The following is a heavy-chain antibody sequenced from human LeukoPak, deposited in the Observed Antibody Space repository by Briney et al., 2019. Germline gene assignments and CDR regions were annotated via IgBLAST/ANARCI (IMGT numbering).Heavy chain of an antibody. CDR3: ARLPYGRYYYYYYYVDV. Sequence: PSETLSLTCTVSGGSISSSSYYWGWIRQPPGKGLEWIGSIYYSGSTYYNPSLKSRVTISVDTSKNQFSLKLSSVTAADTAVYYCARLPYGRYYYYYYYVDVWGKGTTVTVSS. V-gene: IGHV4-39*01. CDR1: GGSISSSSYY. CDR2: IYYSGST. D-gene: IGHD4-17*01. J-gene: IGHJ6*03.